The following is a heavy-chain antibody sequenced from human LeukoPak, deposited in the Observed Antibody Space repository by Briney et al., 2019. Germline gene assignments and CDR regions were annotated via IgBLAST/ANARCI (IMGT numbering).Heavy chain of an antibody. CDR1: GYTFTGYY. V-gene: IGHV1-18*04. D-gene: IGHD6-25*01. CDR2: ISAYNGNT. J-gene: IGHJ5*02. CDR3: ARGRSSATYNWFDP. Sequence: ASVKVSCKASGYTFTGYYMHWVRQAPGQGLEWMGWISAYNGNTNYAQKLQGRVTMTTDTSTSTAYMELRSLRSDDTAVYYCARGRSSATYNWFDPWGQGTLVTVSS.